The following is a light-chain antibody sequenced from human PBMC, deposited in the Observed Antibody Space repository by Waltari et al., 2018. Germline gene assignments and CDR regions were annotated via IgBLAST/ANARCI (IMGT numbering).Light chain of an antibody. CDR1: QNLLSRSNNKNY. V-gene: IGKV4-1*01. Sequence: DIVMTLSPGSLAVSPGDRATINCRSSQNLLSRSNNKNYLAWYQRRPGQPPKLLIYWASTRESGVPDRFTGSGSGTDFTLTISSLQSEDFAVYYCQQYRNWPPWTFGQGTKVEIK. CDR3: QQYRNWPPWT. CDR2: WAS. J-gene: IGKJ1*01.